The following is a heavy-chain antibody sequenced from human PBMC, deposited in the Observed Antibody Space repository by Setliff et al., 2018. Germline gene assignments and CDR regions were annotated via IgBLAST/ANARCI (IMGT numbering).Heavy chain of an antibody. J-gene: IGHJ4*02. CDR3: ARDPGFHSGTWCLGD. CDR1: GASFSDYY. CDR2: LHTSGSI. V-gene: IGHV4-4*07. D-gene: IGHD2-8*01. Sequence: SETLSLTCTVYGASFSDYYWSWIRQPAGKGLEWIGRLHTSGSIDYNPSLMSRVTISVDTSRNQFSLKLRSVTAADTAVYYCARDPGFHSGTWCLGDWGQGTQVTVSS.